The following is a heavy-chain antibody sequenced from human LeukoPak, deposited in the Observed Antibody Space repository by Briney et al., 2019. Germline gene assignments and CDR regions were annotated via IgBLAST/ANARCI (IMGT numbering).Heavy chain of an antibody. CDR3: ATNPYYYDSSGSDY. CDR2: INHSGST. Sequence: PSETLSLTCAVYGGSFSGYYWSWIRQPPGQGLEWIGEINHSGSTNYNPSLKSRVTISVDTSKNQFSLKLSSVTAADTAVYYCATNPYYYDSSGSDYWGQGTLVTVSS. V-gene: IGHV4-34*01. D-gene: IGHD3-22*01. J-gene: IGHJ4*02. CDR1: GGSFSGYY.